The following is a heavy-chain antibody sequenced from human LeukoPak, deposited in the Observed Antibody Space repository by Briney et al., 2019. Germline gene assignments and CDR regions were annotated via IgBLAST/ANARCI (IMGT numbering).Heavy chain of an antibody. J-gene: IGHJ3*02. V-gene: IGHV4-61*01. CDR2: ICYSGST. CDR1: GGSVSSGSYF. Sequence: SETLSLTCTVSGGSVSSGSYFWRWVRQPPGEGVGWIGYICYSGSTNYNPSLKSRVTISVDTSKNQFSLKLSSVTAANTALYYCARVLTLLGYYDSSGYYEDAFDIWGQGTMVTVSS. D-gene: IGHD3-22*01. CDR3: ARVLTLLGYYDSSGYYEDAFDI.